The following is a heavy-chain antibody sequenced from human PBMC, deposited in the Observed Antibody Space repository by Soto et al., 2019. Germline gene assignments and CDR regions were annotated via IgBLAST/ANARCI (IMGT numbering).Heavy chain of an antibody. Sequence: SETLSLTCAVYGGSFSGYYWSWIRQPPGKGLEWIGEINHSGSTNYIPSLKSRVTISVDTSKNQFSLKLSSVTAADTAVYYCARGPDIVVVVAATEYAFDIWGQGTMVTVSS. V-gene: IGHV4-34*01. CDR2: INHSGST. D-gene: IGHD2-15*01. J-gene: IGHJ3*02. CDR3: ARGPDIVVVVAATEYAFDI. CDR1: GGSFSGYY.